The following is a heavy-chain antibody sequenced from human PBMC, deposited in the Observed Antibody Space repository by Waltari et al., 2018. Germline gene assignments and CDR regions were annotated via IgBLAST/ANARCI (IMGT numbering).Heavy chain of an antibody. Sequence: QVQLVQSGAEVKKPGASVKVSCKAAGYTLTSYYMRCVRQAPGQGLEWMGIINPSGGSTSYAQKFQGRVTMTRDTSTSTVYMELSSLRSEDTAVYYCARAGSYYNYGMDVWGQGTTVTVSS. CDR1: GYTLTSYY. D-gene: IGHD3-10*01. CDR2: INPSGGST. V-gene: IGHV1-46*01. J-gene: IGHJ6*02. CDR3: ARAGSYYNYGMDV.